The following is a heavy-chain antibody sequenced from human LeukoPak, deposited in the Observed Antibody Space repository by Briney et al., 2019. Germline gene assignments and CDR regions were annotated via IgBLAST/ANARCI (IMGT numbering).Heavy chain of an antibody. CDR2: IKQDGSEK. D-gene: IGHD1-26*01. CDR1: GFTFSTYW. CDR3: ARTDSGSYQRAFDV. J-gene: IGHJ3*01. V-gene: IGHV3-7*04. Sequence: GGSLRLSCTASGFTFSTYWMSWVRQAPGRGLEWVANIKQDGSEKYYVDSVKGRFSISRDNAKNSLYLQMNILTAEDTAVYYCARTDSGSYQRAFDVWGQGTMVTVSS.